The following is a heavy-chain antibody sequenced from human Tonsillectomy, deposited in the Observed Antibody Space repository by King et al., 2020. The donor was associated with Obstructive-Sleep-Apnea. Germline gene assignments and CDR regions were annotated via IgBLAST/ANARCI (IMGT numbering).Heavy chain of an antibody. V-gene: IGHV1-3*01. CDR1: GYSFTPYA. D-gene: IGHD5-24*01. Sequence: QLVQSGAEVKDPGASVKVSCKASGYSFTPYAVHWVRQAPGQRLEWMGWINAGNGNTQYSQKFQGRVTITRDTSANIVYMELSSLRSEDMAVYYCARDPXTGRDGYNLDNXGQGTLVTVSS. CDR2: INAGNGNT. J-gene: IGHJ4*02. CDR3: ARDPXTGRDGYNLDN.